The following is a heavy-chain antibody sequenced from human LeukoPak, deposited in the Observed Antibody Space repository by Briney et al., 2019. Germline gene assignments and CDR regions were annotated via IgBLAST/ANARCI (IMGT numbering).Heavy chain of an antibody. Sequence: GGSLRLSCAASGFTFDDYGMSWVRQAPGKGLEWVSGINWNGGSTGYADSVKGRFTISRDNSKNTLYLQMNSLRAEDTAVYYCAKDFYGDYGLFDYWGQGTLVTVSS. J-gene: IGHJ4*02. D-gene: IGHD4-17*01. CDR2: INWNGGST. CDR3: AKDFYGDYGLFDY. V-gene: IGHV3-20*04. CDR1: GFTFDDYG.